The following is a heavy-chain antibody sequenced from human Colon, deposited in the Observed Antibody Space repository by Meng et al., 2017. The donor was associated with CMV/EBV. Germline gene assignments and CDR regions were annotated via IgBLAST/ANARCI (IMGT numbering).Heavy chain of an antibody. CDR1: GYTYSNYW. CDR2: IYPDDSET. Sequence: GESLKISCQGSGYTYSNYWIGWVRQMPGKGLEWMAIIYPDDSETRYSPSFRGQVTISVDKSTTTAYLQWSSLKTSDTAIYYCASPTSDLYYYGMDVWGQGTTVTVSS. V-gene: IGHV5-51*01. CDR3: ASPTSDLYYYGMDV. J-gene: IGHJ6*02.